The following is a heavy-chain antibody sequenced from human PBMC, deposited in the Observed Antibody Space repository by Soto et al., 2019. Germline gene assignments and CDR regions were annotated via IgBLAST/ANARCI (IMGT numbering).Heavy chain of an antibody. CDR1: GGSISSYY. CDR3: ARGLKQWLVQVAFDI. CDR2: IYYSGIT. J-gene: IGHJ3*02. Sequence: PSETLSLTCTVSGGSISSYYWSWIRQPPGKGLEWIGYIYYSGITNYNPSLKSRVTISVDTSKNQFSLKLSSVTAADTAVYYCARGLKQWLVQVAFDIWGQGTMVTVSS. V-gene: IGHV4-59*01. D-gene: IGHD6-19*01.